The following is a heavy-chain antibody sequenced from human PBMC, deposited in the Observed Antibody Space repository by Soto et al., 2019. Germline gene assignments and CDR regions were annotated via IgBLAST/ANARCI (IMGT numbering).Heavy chain of an antibody. CDR1: GGSFSGYY. V-gene: IGHV4-34*01. D-gene: IGHD7-27*01. CDR3: ARELTGVYYFDY. J-gene: IGHJ4*02. CDR2: INHSGST. Sequence: QVQLQQWGAGLLKPSETLSLTCAVYGGSFSGYYWSWIRQPPGKGLEWIGEINHSGSTNYNPSLKSRVTISVDTSKNQFSLKLSSVTAADTAVYYCARELTGVYYFDYWGQGTLVTVSS.